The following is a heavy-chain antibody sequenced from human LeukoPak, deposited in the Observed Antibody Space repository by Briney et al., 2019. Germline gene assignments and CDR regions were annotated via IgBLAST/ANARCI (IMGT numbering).Heavy chain of an antibody. J-gene: IGHJ5*02. CDR2: IYHSGST. Sequence: SETLSLTCTVSGGSISSSSYYWGWIRQPPGKGLEWIGSIYHSGSTYYNPSLKSRVTISVDTSKNQFSLKLSSVTAADTAVYYCATRGYSNWFDPWGQGTLVTVSS. V-gene: IGHV4-39*07. CDR3: ATRGYSNWFDP. D-gene: IGHD3-10*01. CDR1: GGSISSSSYY.